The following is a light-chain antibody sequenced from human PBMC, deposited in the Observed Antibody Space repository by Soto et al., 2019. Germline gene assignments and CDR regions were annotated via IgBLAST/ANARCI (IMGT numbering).Light chain of an antibody. V-gene: IGLV2-14*01. CDR2: DVS. J-gene: IGLJ2*01. Sequence: QSALTQPASVSGSPGQSITISCTGTSSDVGGYNYVSWYQQHPGKAPKLMIYDVSNRPSGVSNRFSGSKSGNTASLTISVLQAEDEDDYYCSSYTSSSTLVVFGGGTKLTVL. CDR3: SSYTSSSTLVV. CDR1: SSDVGGYNY.